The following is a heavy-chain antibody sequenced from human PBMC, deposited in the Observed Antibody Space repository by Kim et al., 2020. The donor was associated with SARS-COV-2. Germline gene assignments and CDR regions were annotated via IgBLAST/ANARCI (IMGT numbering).Heavy chain of an antibody. CDR2: ISAYNGNT. CDR3: ARAYYDFWSGYYTGAFDI. D-gene: IGHD3-3*01. Sequence: ASVKVSCKASGYTFTSYGISWVRQAPGQGLEWMGWISAYNGNTNYAQKLQGRVTMTTDTSTSTAYMELRSLRSDNTAVYYCARAYYDFWSGYYTGAFDIWGQGTMVTVSS. CDR1: GYTFTSYG. V-gene: IGHV1-18*01. J-gene: IGHJ3*02.